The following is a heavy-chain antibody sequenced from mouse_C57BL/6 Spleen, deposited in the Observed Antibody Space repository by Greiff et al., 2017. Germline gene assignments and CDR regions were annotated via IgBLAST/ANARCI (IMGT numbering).Heavy chain of an antibody. Sequence: QVQLQQSGAELVRPGTSVKVSCKASGYAFTNYLIEWVKQRPGQGLEWIGVINPGSGGTNYNEKFKGKATLTADKSSSTTYMQLSSLTSEDSAVYFCANESGGLGRGDAMDYWGQGTSVTVSS. CDR2: INPGSGGT. V-gene: IGHV1-54*01. J-gene: IGHJ4*01. CDR3: ANESGGLGRGDAMDY. CDR1: GYAFTNYL. D-gene: IGHD4-1*01.